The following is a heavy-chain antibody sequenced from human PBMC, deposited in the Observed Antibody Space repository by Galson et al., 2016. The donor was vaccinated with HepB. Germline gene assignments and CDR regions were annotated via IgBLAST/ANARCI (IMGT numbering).Heavy chain of an antibody. Sequence: SETLSLTCTVSGDSISSSDYYWGWIRQPPEKELEWIGSVYYSGSTYYNPSLKSRVTISVDTSKNQFSLKLSSVTAADTAVYYCARPHGAAYWFDPWGQGTLVTVSS. V-gene: IGHV4-39*01. D-gene: IGHD4-17*01. CDR1: GDSISSSDYY. CDR3: ARPHGAAYWFDP. J-gene: IGHJ5*02. CDR2: VYYSGST.